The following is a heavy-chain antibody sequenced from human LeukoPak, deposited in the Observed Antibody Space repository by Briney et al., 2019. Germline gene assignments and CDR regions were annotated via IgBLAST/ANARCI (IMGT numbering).Heavy chain of an antibody. CDR3: ARVGLEYDILTGYYNGLAFDI. CDR2: IYYSGST. J-gene: IGHJ3*02. V-gene: IGHV4-59*01. CDR1: GGSISGYY. D-gene: IGHD3-9*01. Sequence: SETLSLTCTVSGGSISGYYWSWIRQPPGKGLEWIGYIYYSGSTNYNPSLKSRVTISVDTSKNQFSLKLSSVTAADTAVYYCARVGLEYDILTGYYNGLAFDIWGQGTMVTVSS.